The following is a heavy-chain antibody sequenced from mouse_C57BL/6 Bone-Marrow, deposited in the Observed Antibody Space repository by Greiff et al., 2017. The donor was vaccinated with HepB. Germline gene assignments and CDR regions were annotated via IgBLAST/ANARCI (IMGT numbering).Heavy chain of an antibody. Sequence: EVQRVESGGGLVQPGGSLSLSCAASGFTFTDYYMSWVRQPPGKALEWLGFIRNKANGYTTEYSASVKGRFTISRDNSQSILYLQMNALRAEDSATYYCARSFYYYGSSSYWNFDVWGTGTTVTVSS. CDR1: GFTFTDYY. J-gene: IGHJ1*03. CDR2: IRNKANGYTT. D-gene: IGHD1-1*01. CDR3: ARSFYYYGSSSYWNFDV. V-gene: IGHV7-3*01.